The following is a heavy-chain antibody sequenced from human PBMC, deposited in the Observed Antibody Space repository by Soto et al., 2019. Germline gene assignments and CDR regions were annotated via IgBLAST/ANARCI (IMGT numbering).Heavy chain of an antibody. CDR1: GFTFDNCG. D-gene: IGHD1-1*01. CDR2: ISWDSSTI. CDR3: VHGRYPTMATPLDH. J-gene: IGHJ4*02. Sequence: EVQLVESGGGLVQPGRSLRLSCAASGFTFDNCGMHWVRQAPGKGLEWVAGISWDSSTIGYADSVKGRFIISRDDAKNSLYLQMDRLRGEDTALYYFVHGRYPTMATPLDHGGQGTEVIVSS. V-gene: IGHV3-9*01.